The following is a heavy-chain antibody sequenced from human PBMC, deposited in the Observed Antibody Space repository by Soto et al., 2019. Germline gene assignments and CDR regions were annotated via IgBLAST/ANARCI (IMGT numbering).Heavy chain of an antibody. Sequence: GGSLRLSCAASGFTFSSYAMSWVRQAPGKGLEWVSAISGSGGSTYYADSVKGGFNISRDNSKNTLYLQMNSLRAEDTAVYYGAKDGHCSSTSCPVYYYMDVWGKGTTVTVSS. CDR1: GFTFSSYA. D-gene: IGHD2-2*01. CDR2: ISGSGGST. J-gene: IGHJ6*03. V-gene: IGHV3-23*01. CDR3: AKDGHCSSTSCPVYYYMDV.